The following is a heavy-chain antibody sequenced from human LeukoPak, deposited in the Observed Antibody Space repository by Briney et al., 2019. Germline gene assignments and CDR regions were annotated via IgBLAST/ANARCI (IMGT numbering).Heavy chain of an antibody. Sequence: PGRSLRLSCAASGFNFSSYGMHWVRQAPGNGLEWVAVIWYDGSNKYYADSVKGRFTISRDNSKNTLYLQMNSLRVEDTAVYYCASGGGDGYNFDYWGQGTLVTVSS. CDR3: ASGGGDGYNFDY. J-gene: IGHJ4*02. CDR1: GFNFSSYG. V-gene: IGHV3-33*01. D-gene: IGHD5-24*01. CDR2: IWYDGSNK.